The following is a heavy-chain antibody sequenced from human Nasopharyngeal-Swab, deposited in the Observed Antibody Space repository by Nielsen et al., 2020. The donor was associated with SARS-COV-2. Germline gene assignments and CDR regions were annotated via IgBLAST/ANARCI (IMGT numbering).Heavy chain of an antibody. CDR1: GYTFTSYY. J-gene: IGHJ6*02. Sequence: ASVKVSCKASGYTFTSYYMHWVRQAPGQGLEWMGIINPSGGSTSYAQKFQGRVTMTRDTSTSTAYMELGSLRSEDTAVYYCARDIILPDTIFGVVIPQTDVMDVWGQGTTVTVSS. D-gene: IGHD3-3*01. V-gene: IGHV1-46*01. CDR2: INPSGGST. CDR3: ARDIILPDTIFGVVIPQTDVMDV.